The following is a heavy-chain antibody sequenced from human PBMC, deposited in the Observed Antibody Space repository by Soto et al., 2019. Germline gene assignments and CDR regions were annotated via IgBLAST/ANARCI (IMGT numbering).Heavy chain of an antibody. CDR1: GGSISSGGYY. J-gene: IGHJ4*02. D-gene: IGHD2-2*01. CDR2: IYYSGST. V-gene: IGHV4-31*03. Sequence: SETLSLTCTVSGGSISSGGYYWSWIRQHPGKGLEWIGYIYYSGSTYYNPSLKSRVTILVDTSKNQFSLKLSSVTAADTAVYYCARDTSSHAFDYWGQGTLVTVSS. CDR3: ARDTSSHAFDY.